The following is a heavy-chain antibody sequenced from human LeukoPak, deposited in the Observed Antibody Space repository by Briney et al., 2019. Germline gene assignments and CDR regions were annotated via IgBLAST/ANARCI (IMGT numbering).Heavy chain of an antibody. D-gene: IGHD2-2*01. Sequence: SETLSLTCTVSGGSISSYYWSWIRQPPGKGLEWIGYIYYSGSTNYNPSLKSRVTISVDTSKNQFSLKLSSVTAADTAVYYRARLVGYCSSTSCYGYFDYWGQGTLVTVSS. CDR1: GGSISSYY. CDR2: IYYSGST. V-gene: IGHV4-59*08. J-gene: IGHJ4*02. CDR3: ARLVGYCSSTSCYGYFDY.